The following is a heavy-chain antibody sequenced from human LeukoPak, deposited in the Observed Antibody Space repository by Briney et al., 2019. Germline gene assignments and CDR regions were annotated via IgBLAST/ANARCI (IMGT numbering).Heavy chain of an antibody. CDR2: ISSDAGIT. V-gene: IGHV3-74*01. Sequence: GGSLRLSCAASGFTFSTYWMHWVRQDPGKGLVWVSRISSDAGITSYADPVKGRFTISRDNAKNTLYLQMNSLRAEDTALYYCATSARTYIGSSLDYWGQGTLVTVSS. CDR3: ATSARTYIGSSLDY. CDR1: GFTFSTYW. J-gene: IGHJ4*02. D-gene: IGHD2-15*01.